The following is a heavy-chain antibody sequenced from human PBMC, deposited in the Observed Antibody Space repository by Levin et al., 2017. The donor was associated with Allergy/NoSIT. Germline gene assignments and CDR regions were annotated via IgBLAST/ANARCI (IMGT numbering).Heavy chain of an antibody. CDR2: IHNSGST. Sequence: GSLRLSCTVSGVSIIGYYWSWVRQPPSKGLEWIGYIHNSGSTTYNPSLKSRVTMSEDMSKNQFSLRLSSVTAADTTVYYCAVAADGSLRFRNSGDYVDVYLDVWGKGTTVTVSS. D-gene: IGHD6-13*01. CDR3: AVAADGSLRFRNSGDYVDVYLDV. V-gene: IGHV4-59*01. J-gene: IGHJ6*04. CDR1: GVSIIGYY.